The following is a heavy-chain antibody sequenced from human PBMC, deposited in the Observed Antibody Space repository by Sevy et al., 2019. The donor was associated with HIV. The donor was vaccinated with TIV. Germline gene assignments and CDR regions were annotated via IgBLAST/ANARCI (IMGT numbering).Heavy chain of an antibody. CDR2: IYSGGST. D-gene: IGHD2-15*01. CDR1: GFTVSSNY. Sequence: GGSLRLSCAASGFTVSSNYMSWVRQAPGKGLEWVSVIYSGGSTYYADSVKGRFTISRDNSKNTLYLQMNSLRAEDTAVYYCARDLIDYYGMDVWGLGTTVTVSS. V-gene: IGHV3-53*01. J-gene: IGHJ6*02. CDR3: ARDLIDYYGMDV.